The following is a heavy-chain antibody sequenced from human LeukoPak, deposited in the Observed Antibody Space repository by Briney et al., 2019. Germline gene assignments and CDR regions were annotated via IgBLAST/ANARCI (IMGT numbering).Heavy chain of an antibody. CDR3: SRDRSSGWPTTVDY. V-gene: IGHV1-2*02. CDR2: INLNSGGT. D-gene: IGHD6-19*01. CDR1: GFILTGYF. Sequence: ASVKVSCKASGFILTGYFMHWVRQAPGQGLEYMGWINLNSGGTKFAQGFQGRVSMTSDTSIGVVYMELSSLRSDDTAVYYCSRDRSSGWPTTVDYWGQGTLVTVSS. J-gene: IGHJ4*02.